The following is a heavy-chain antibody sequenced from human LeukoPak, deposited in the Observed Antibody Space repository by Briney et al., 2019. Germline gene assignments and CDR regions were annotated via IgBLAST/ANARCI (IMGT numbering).Heavy chain of an antibody. D-gene: IGHD3-22*01. V-gene: IGHV1-18*01. CDR2: ISAYNGNT. CDR3: ARRGGNYYDSSGYYYGTPLDY. CDR1: GYTFTSYG. Sequence: ASVKVSCKASGYTFTSYGISWVRQAPGQGLEWMGWISAYNGNTNYAQKLQGRVTMTTDTSTSTAYMELRSLRSDDTAVYYCARRGGNYYDSSGYYYGTPLDYWGQGTLVTVSS. J-gene: IGHJ4*02.